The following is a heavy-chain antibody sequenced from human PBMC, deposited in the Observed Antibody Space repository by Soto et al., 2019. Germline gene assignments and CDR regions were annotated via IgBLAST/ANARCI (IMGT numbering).Heavy chain of an antibody. CDR2: IYSGGST. J-gene: IGHJ5*02. D-gene: IGHD3-9*01. V-gene: IGHV3-53*01. CDR1: GFTVSSNY. Sequence: GGSLRLSCAASGFTVSSNYMSWVRQAPGKGLEWVSVIYSGGSTYYADSVKGRFTISRDNSKNTLYLQMNSLRAEDTAVYYCANRHDILTGYSFDPWGQGTLVTVSS. CDR3: ANRHDILTGYSFDP.